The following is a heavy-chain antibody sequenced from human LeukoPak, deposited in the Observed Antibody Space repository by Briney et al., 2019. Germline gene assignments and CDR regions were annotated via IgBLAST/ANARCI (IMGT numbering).Heavy chain of an antibody. CDR1: GFTFSSYW. CDR2: ILFDGGDK. CDR3: AKGIKYYSVASDHTFAD. V-gene: IGHV3-30*18. D-gene: IGHD5-12*01. J-gene: IGHJ3*01. Sequence: GGSLRLSCAASGFTFSSYWMSWVRQAPGKGLEWVAHILFDGGDKYYVDSVKGRFTISRDNSKNTVDLQMNSLRPEDTAVYYCAKGIKYYSVASDHTFADWGQGTMVSVSS.